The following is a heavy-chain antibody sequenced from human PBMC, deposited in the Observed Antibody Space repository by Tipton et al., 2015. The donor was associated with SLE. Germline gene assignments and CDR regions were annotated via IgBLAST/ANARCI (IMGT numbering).Heavy chain of an antibody. CDR3: ARGRPSDYIWVYSGWVFDY. D-gene: IGHD3-16*01. Sequence: TLSLTCAVYGGSFSGYYWSWIRQSPGKGLEWIGEINHSGSTNYNPSLKSRVTISVDTSKKQFSLKVSSVTAADTALYYCARGRPSDYIWVYSGWVFDYWGQGTLVTVSS. CDR1: GGSFSGYY. V-gene: IGHV4-34*01. J-gene: IGHJ4*02. CDR2: INHSGST.